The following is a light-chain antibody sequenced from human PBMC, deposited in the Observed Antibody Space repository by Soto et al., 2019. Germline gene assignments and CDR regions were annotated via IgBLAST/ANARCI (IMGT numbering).Light chain of an antibody. CDR1: SSNIGSNY. Sequence: QSVLTQPPSASGTPGQRVTISCSGSSSNIGSNYVYWYQQLPGTAPKLLIYSNNQRPSGVPDRFSGYKSSTSASLAISGLRSEDEADYYCAAWDDSLSGWVFGGGTKLTVL. CDR3: AAWDDSLSGWV. V-gene: IGLV1-47*02. J-gene: IGLJ3*02. CDR2: SNN.